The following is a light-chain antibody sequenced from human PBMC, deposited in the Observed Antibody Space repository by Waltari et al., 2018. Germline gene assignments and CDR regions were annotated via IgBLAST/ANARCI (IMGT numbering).Light chain of an antibody. CDR1: QDFSNY. CDR2: DAS. CDR3: QQYDNLRVT. J-gene: IGKJ3*01. V-gene: IGKV1-33*01. Sequence: DIQMTQSPSSLSASVGDRVTITCQASQDFSNYLNWYQQKPGKAPKLLIYDASNLETGVPSRFSGSGSGTDFTFTISSLQPEDIATYYCQQYDNLRVTFGPGTKVDIK.